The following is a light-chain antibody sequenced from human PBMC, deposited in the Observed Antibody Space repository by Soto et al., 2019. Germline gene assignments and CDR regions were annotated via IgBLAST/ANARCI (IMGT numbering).Light chain of an antibody. CDR2: EVT. V-gene: IGLV2-8*01. CDR1: SSDVGAYNY. J-gene: IGLJ3*02. Sequence: QSALTQPPSASGSPGQSVTISCTGTSSDVGAYNYVSWYQQHAGKAPKLVIYEVTKWPSGVPDRFSGSKSANTASLTVSGLQAEDDADYYCSSFASSNTWVFGGGTKLTVL. CDR3: SSFASSNTWV.